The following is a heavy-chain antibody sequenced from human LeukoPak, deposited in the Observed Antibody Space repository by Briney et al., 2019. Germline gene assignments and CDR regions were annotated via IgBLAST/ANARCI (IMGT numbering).Heavy chain of an antibody. CDR2: IYTSGST. V-gene: IGHV4-61*02. CDR1: GGTISSGSYY. D-gene: IGHD3-10*01. CDR3: ARGSPFGVPPY. Sequence: SQTLTLTCTVTGGTISSGSYYWGWLRPPAGKGLVWIGRIYTSGSTNYNPSLKSRVTISVDTSKNQFSLKLSSVTAADTAVYYCARGSPFGVPPYWGQGTLVTVSS. J-gene: IGHJ4*02.